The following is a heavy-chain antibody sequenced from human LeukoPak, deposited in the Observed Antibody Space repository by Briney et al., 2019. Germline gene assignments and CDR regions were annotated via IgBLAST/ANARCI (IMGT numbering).Heavy chain of an antibody. Sequence: SGPTLVNPTQTLTLTCTFSGFSLSTSGVGVGWIRQPPGKALEWLALIYWNDDKRYSPSLKSRLTITKDTSKNQVVLTMTNMDPVDTAKFYCPPVPPFYDFLTVYSRDAFDIWGKGTMVTFSS. J-gene: IGHJ3*02. CDR2: IYWNDDK. CDR3: PPVPPFYDFLTVYSRDAFDI. D-gene: IGHD3-9*01. V-gene: IGHV2-5*01. CDR1: GFSLSTSGVG.